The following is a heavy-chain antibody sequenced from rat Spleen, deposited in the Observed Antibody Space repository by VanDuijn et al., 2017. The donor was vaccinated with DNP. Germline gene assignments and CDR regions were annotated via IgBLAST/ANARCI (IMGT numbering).Heavy chain of an antibody. Sequence: EVQLQESGPGLVKPSQSLSLTCSVTGYSITSSYRWNWIRKFPGNKLEWMGNMNSAGSTNYNPSLKSRISITRDTSKNQFFLQVYSVTTEDTATYYCARSNYDSNYIPWFVYWGQGTLVTVSS. V-gene: IGHV3-3*01. CDR1: GYSITSSYR. D-gene: IGHD1-2*01. CDR3: ARSNYDSNYIPWFVY. CDR2: MNSAGST. J-gene: IGHJ3*01.